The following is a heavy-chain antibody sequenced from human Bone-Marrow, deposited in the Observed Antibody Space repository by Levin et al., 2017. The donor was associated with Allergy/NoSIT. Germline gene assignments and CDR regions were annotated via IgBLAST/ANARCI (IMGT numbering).Heavy chain of an antibody. J-gene: IGHJ3*02. CDR3: ARGIIGDVRVAHKEAFDI. Sequence: GESLKISCAASGFIFSSSAMSWVRQAPGKGLEWVSSISSSGTDMYNADSVKGRFTISRDNAKNSLNLQMSSLRAEDTAVYYCARGIIGDVRVAHKEAFDIWGQGTMVTVSS. D-gene: IGHD2/OR15-2a*01. CDR1: GFIFSSSA. CDR2: ISSSGTDM. V-gene: IGHV3-21*01.